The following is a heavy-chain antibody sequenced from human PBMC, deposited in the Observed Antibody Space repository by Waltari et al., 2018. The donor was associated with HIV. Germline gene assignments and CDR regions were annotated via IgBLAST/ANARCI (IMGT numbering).Heavy chain of an antibody. J-gene: IGHJ4*02. CDR1: GYTFTSYA. V-gene: IGHV1-3*01. CDR3: ARWSSSTSCYDY. Sequence: QVQLVQSGAEVKKPGASVTVSCKASGYTFTSYARHWVRQAPGQRLEWMGWINAGNGNTKYSQKFQGRVTITRDTSASTAYMELSSLRSEDTAVYYCARWSSSTSCYDYWGQGTLVTVSS. D-gene: IGHD2-2*01. CDR2: INAGNGNT.